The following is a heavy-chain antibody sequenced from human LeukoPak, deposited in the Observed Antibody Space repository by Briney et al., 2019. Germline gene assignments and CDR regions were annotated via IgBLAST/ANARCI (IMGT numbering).Heavy chain of an antibody. CDR1: GFTVSNNY. V-gene: IGHV3-66*01. CDR3: ARDPAGGRDYLYYFDY. J-gene: IGHJ4*02. Sequence: GGSLRLSCAASGFTVSNNYMSWVRQAPGKGLEWVSVIYSGGSTYYAESMKGRFTISRDNSKNTVYLQMNSLRAEDTAVYYCARDPAGGRDYLYYFDYWGQGTLVTVSS. CDR2: IYSGGST. D-gene: IGHD5-24*01.